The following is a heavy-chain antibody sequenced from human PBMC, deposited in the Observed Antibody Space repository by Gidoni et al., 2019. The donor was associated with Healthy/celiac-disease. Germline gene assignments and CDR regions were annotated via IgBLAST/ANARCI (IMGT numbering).Heavy chain of an antibody. D-gene: IGHD2-15*01. CDR2: INAGNGNT. CDR1: GYTFPSYA. Sequence: QVQLVQSGAEVKKPGASVKVSCKASGYTFPSYAMHWVRQAPGQRLEWMGWINAGNGNTKYSQKFQGRVTITRDTSASTAYMELSSLRSEDTAVYYCASALGYCSGGSCYPPSYWGQGTLVTVSS. J-gene: IGHJ4*02. V-gene: IGHV1-3*01. CDR3: ASALGYCSGGSCYPPSY.